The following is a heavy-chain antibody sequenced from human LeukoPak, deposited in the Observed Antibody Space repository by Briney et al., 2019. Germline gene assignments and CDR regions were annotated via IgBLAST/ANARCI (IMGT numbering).Heavy chain of an antibody. D-gene: IGHD1-26*01. J-gene: IGHJ6*02. Sequence: GGSLRLSCAASGFTVKDNFMSWVRQAPGKGLEWVANIKQDGSEKYYVDSVKGRFTISRDNAKNSLYLQMNSLRAEDTAVYYCAREGGSPWDYYYYGMDVWGQGTTVTVSS. CDR2: IKQDGSEK. V-gene: IGHV3-7*01. CDR1: GFTVKDNF. CDR3: AREGGSPWDYYYYGMDV.